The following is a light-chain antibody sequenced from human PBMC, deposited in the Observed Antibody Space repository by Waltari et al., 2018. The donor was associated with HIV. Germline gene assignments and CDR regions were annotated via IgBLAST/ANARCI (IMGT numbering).Light chain of an antibody. Sequence: NFMLTQPHSVSESPGKTVTISCTRSSGRIASNYVQWYQQRPGGAPTTVIYENNQRPSGVPCRFSGSIDSSSNSASLTISGLKTDDEADYYCQSYFASNDVIFGGGTTLTVL. V-gene: IGLV6-57*04. CDR3: QSYFASNDVI. J-gene: IGLJ2*01. CDR1: SGRIASNY. CDR2: ENN.